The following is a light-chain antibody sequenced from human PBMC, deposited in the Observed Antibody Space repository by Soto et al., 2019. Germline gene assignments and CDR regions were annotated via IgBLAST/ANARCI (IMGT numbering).Light chain of an antibody. J-gene: IGKJ2*01. CDR3: QPRSNWPPT. CDR2: DAS. Sequence: EIVLTQSPATLSLSPGERATLSCRASQSVSSYLAWYQQKPGQAPRLLIYDASNRATGIPARFSGSGSGTDFTLTISSLEPEDSAVYYCQPRSNWPPTFGQGTKLEIK. CDR1: QSVSSY. V-gene: IGKV3-11*01.